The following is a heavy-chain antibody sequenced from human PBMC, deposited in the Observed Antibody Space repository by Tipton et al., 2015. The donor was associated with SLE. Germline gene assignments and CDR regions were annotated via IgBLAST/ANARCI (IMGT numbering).Heavy chain of an antibody. J-gene: IGHJ6*02. CDR1: GFTFSSYS. CDR2: ISSSSSYI. Sequence: SLRLSCAASGFTFSSYSMNWVRQAPGKGLEWVSSISSSSSYIYYADSVKGRFTISRDNAKNSLYPQMNSLRAEDTAVYYCARDWGYYYYYGMDVWGQGTTVTVSS. D-gene: IGHD3-16*01. CDR3: ARDWGYYYYYGMDV. V-gene: IGHV3-21*01.